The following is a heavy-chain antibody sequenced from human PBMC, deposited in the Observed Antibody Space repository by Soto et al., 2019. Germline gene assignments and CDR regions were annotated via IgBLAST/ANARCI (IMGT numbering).Heavy chain of an antibody. D-gene: IGHD2-8*02. CDR1: GFTFSSYS. CDR2: VSYDGNRK. Sequence: QVQLVQSGGGVVQPGRSLRLPCEASGFTFSSYSMNWVRQTPGKGLEWVAVVSYDGNRKYYADSVKGRFTISRDNAKNALYLQMDNLRTEDTAVYYCARGLVVNAKGWFDPWGQRTLVTVSP. J-gene: IGHJ5*02. CDR3: ARGLVVNAKGWFDP. V-gene: IGHV3-30-3*01.